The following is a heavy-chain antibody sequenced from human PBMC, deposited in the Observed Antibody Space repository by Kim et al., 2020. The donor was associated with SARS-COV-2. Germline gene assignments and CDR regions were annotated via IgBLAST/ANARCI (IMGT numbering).Heavy chain of an antibody. CDR3: ARARVRSMIVVGSFDS. CDR2: IYYSGST. J-gene: IGHJ4*02. D-gene: IGHD3-22*01. CDR1: GGSISSVGYY. V-gene: IGHV4-31*03. Sequence: SETLSLTCTVSGGSISSVGYYWSLIRKHPGKGLEWIGYIYYSGSTSYNRSLKSRVTISVDTSKNQVSLKLSSVTAADTAVYYCARARVRSMIVVGSFDSWGPCTLV.